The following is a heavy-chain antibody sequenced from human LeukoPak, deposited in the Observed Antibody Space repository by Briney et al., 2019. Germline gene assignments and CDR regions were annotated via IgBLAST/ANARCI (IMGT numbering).Heavy chain of an antibody. CDR2: ISYDGSNK. CDR3: ARDFSRGSYKGREYYMDV. J-gene: IGHJ6*03. V-gene: IGHV3-30*04. D-gene: IGHD1-26*01. Sequence: GGSLRLSCAASGFSFCTYAMHWVRQAPGKGREGVALISYDGSNKYYADSVKGRFTISRDKSKNTLYLQMNSLRAEDTAVYYCARDFSRGSYKGREYYMDVWGKGTTVTVSS. CDR1: GFSFCTYA.